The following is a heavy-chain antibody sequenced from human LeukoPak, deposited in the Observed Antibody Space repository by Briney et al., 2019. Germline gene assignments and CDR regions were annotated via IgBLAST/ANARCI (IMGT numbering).Heavy chain of an antibody. CDR3: ALYCSSTSCSPFDY. V-gene: IGHV3-21*01. Sequence: PGGSLRLSCAASGFTFSSYSMNWVRQAPGKGLEWVSSISSSSSYIYYADSVKGRFTISRDNAKNSLYLQMNSLGAEDTAVYYCALYCSSTSCSPFDYWGQGTLVTVSS. J-gene: IGHJ4*02. CDR2: ISSSSSYI. D-gene: IGHD2-2*01. CDR1: GFTFSSYS.